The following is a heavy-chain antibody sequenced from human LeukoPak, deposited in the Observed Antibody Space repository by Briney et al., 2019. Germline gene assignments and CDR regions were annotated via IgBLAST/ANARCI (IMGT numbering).Heavy chain of an antibody. D-gene: IGHD3-22*01. Sequence: PGGSLRLSCAASGFTFSSYWVHWVRQAPGKGLVWVSRINSDGSSTSYADSVKGRFTISRDNAKNTLYLQMNSLRAEDTAVYYCARVTDDYYDSSGYYLWDQGTLVTVSS. CDR1: GFTFSSYW. V-gene: IGHV3-74*01. J-gene: IGHJ5*02. CDR2: INSDGSST. CDR3: ARVTDDYYDSSGYYL.